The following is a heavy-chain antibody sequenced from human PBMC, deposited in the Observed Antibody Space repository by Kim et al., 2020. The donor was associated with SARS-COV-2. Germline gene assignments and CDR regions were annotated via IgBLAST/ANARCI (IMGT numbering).Heavy chain of an antibody. J-gene: IGHJ4*02. Sequence: YYADSVKGRFTISSDNSKNTLYLQINSLRAEDTAVYYCAKDPQYSSGPYHWGQGTLVTVSS. V-gene: IGHV3-30*02. D-gene: IGHD6-19*01. CDR3: AKDPQYSSGPYH.